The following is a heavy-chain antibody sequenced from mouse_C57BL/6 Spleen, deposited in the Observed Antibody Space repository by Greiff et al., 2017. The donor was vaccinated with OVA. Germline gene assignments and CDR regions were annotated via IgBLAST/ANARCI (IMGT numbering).Heavy chain of an antibody. CDR2: IDPSDSYT. V-gene: IGHV1-50*01. J-gene: IGHJ1*03. CDR1: GYTFTSYW. CDR3: ALYDYEGV. D-gene: IGHD2-4*01. Sequence: QVQLQQPGAELVKPGASVKLSCKASGYTFTSYWMQWVKQRPGQGLEWIGEIDPSDSYTNYNQKFKGKATLTVDTSSSTAYMQLSSLTSEDSAVYYCALYDYEGVWGTGTTVTVSS.